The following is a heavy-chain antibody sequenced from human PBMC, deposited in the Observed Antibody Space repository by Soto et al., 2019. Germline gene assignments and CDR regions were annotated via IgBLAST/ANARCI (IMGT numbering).Heavy chain of an antibody. J-gene: IGHJ5*02. CDR2: IYVTGAV. CDR3: ARLRIATNNYKWFDP. D-gene: IGHD2-21*01. CDR1: GAALNSGNYY. V-gene: IGHV4-31*03. Sequence: SETLSLTCSVSGAALNSGNYYWSWIRQVPGKGLEWIGHIYVTGAVDYNPSLRDRITISQDTSERQFSLNLRLVTAEDTAVYYCARLRIATNNYKWFDPWGQGTLVTVSS.